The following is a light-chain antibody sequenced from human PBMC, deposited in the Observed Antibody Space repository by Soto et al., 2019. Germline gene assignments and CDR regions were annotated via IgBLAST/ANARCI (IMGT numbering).Light chain of an antibody. Sequence: EIVLTQSPDTLSLSPGERATLSCRGSQIVSSTYLAWFQQKPGQAPRLLIDGASPRATGIPDRFRGSGSGTDFTLTISGLEPEDFALYYCQQYNNWPITFGQGTRLEIK. CDR1: QIVSSTY. CDR3: QQYNNWPIT. J-gene: IGKJ5*01. V-gene: IGKV3-20*01. CDR2: GAS.